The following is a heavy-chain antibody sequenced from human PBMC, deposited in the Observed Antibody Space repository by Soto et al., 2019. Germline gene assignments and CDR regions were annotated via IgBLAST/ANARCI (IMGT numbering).Heavy chain of an antibody. J-gene: IGHJ6*02. CDR2: INPKFGDT. D-gene: IGHD3-10*01. V-gene: IGHV1-2*02. CDR3: ARNMDYYYGPGSGNGHGF. CDR1: GYTFTAYY. Sequence: QVPLVQSGAEVKEPGDSVRVSCEASGYTFTAYYTHWVRQAPGQGLEWMGWINPKFGDTTYAQDFQGRVSMTRDMSMSTVYMDLSRLTSDDTAIYYCARNMDYYYGPGSGNGHGFWGQGTTVTVFS.